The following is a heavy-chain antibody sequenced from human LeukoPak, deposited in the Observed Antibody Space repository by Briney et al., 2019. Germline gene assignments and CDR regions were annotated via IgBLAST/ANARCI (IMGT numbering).Heavy chain of an antibody. CDR1: GFTFSSYA. J-gene: IGHJ3*02. CDR3: AKANEQQLVLSAFDI. CDR2: ISGSGGST. Sequence: PGGSLRLSCAASGFTFSSYAMSWVRQAPGKGLEWVSAISGSGGSTYYADSVKGRLTISRDNSKNTRYLQMNSLRHEDTAVYYCAKANEQQLVLSAFDIWGQGTMVTVSS. V-gene: IGHV3-23*01. D-gene: IGHD6-13*01.